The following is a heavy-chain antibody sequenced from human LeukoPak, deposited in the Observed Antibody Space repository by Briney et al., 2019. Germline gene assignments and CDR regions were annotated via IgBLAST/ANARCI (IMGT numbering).Heavy chain of an antibody. CDR2: IYHSGST. CDR1: GGSITSSTYN. Sequence: PSETLPLTCTVSGGSITSSTYNWGWIRQPPGKGVEWIGSIYHSGSTFYNPSLKSRVTISINTSKNQFSLKLSSVTAADTAVYYCASQPYYDSSGYYFYGGQGTLVTVSS. V-gene: IGHV4-39*01. D-gene: IGHD3-22*01. CDR3: ASQPYYDSSGYYFY. J-gene: IGHJ4*02.